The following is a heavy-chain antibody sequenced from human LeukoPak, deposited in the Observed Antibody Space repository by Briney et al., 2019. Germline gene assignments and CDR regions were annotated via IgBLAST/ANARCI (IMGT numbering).Heavy chain of an antibody. V-gene: IGHV1-46*01. J-gene: IGHJ3*01. CDR1: GYIFAGYY. CDR2: INPDGGST. CDR3: VRPPSGKDKRHDVLDV. Sequence: GDSVKVSCKASGYIFAGYYMQWVRQAPGQGLEWMGIINPDGGSTSYARKFQGRVTMTRETSTSTVYMELGSLRSEDTAVYYCVRPPSGKDKRHDVLDVWGQGTVVTVSS. D-gene: IGHD1-26*01.